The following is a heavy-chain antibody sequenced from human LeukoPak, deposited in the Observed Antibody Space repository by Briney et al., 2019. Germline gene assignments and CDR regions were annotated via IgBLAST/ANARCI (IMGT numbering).Heavy chain of an antibody. CDR1: GGSISSGSYY. V-gene: IGHV4-61*02. CDR2: IYTSGST. CDR3: ARGLRATKPEFDY. J-gene: IGHJ4*02. Sequence: PSQTLSLTCTDSGGSISSGSYYWSRIRQPAGKGLEWIGRIYTSGSTNYNPSLKSRVTISVDTSKNQFSLKLSSVTAADTAVYYCARGLRATKPEFDYWGQGTLVTVSS. D-gene: IGHD5-12*01.